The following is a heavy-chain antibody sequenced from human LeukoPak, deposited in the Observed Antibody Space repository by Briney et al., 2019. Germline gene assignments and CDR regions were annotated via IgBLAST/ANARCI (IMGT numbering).Heavy chain of an antibody. CDR2: INTDGSST. CDR3: AREGLVPAAIVYYYYYMDV. J-gene: IGHJ6*03. CDR1: GFTFSDYY. Sequence: GGSLRLSCAASGFTFSDYYMSWIRQAPGKGLVWVSRINTDGSSTSYADSVKGRFTISRDNAKNTLYLQMNSLRAEDTAVYYCAREGLVPAAIVYYYYYMDVWGKGTTVTVSS. V-gene: IGHV3-74*01. D-gene: IGHD2-2*02.